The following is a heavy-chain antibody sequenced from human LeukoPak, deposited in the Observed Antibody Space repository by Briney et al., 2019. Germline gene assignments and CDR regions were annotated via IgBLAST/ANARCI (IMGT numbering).Heavy chain of an antibody. Sequence: GGSLRLSCAASGFTFSDYYMSWIRQAPGKGLEWVSYISSSGSTIYYADSVKGRFTISRDNAENSLYLQMNSLRAEDTAVYYCASRSLAAAGKGEFDPWGQGTLVTVSS. CDR3: ASRSLAAAGKGEFDP. CDR1: GFTFSDYY. V-gene: IGHV3-11*01. CDR2: ISSSGSTI. D-gene: IGHD6-13*01. J-gene: IGHJ5*02.